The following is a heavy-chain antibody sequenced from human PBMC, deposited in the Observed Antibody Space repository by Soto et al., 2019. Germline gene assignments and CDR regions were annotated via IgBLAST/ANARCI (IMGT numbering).Heavy chain of an antibody. Sequence: FVTLSVKRAVFGGSISGFCGSRILQPPGKGLEWIGEINHSGSTNYNPSLKSRVTISVDTSKNQFSLKLSSVTAADTAVYYCARQLNPYSSSSLGYWGQGTLVTVSS. V-gene: IGHV4-34*01. J-gene: IGHJ4*02. D-gene: IGHD6-6*01. CDR2: INHSGST. CDR1: GGSISGFC. CDR3: ARQLNPYSSSSLGY.